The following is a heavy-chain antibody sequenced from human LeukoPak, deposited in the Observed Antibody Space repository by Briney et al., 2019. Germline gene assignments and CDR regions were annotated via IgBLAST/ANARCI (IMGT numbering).Heavy chain of an antibody. CDR2: IRSSNTYI. D-gene: IGHD2-2*02. J-gene: IGHJ6*03. V-gene: IGHV3-21*04. Sequence: GGSLRLSCAASGFTFSSYSMNWVRQAPGKGLEWVSSIRSSNTYIYYADSVKGRFTISRDNSKNTLYLQMSSLRAEDTAVYYCAKWGGATCYTGCYYYYMDVWGKGTTVTVSS. CDR1: GFTFSSYS. CDR3: AKWGGATCYTGCYYYYMDV.